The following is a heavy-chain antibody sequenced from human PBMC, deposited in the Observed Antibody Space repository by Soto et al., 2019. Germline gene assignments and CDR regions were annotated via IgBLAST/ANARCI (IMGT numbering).Heavy chain of an antibody. V-gene: IGHV1-46*01. CDR3: VSGGYSGY. CDR2: INPSGGST. CDR1: GYTFTSYY. J-gene: IGHJ4*02. Sequence: QVQLVQSGAEVKKPGASVKVSCKASGYTFTSYYMHWVRQAPGQGLEWMGIINPSGGSTSYAQKFEGRVTMTRDTSACTVSLEVGSLRSEDTAVYYCVSGGYSGYWGQGTLVTVSS. D-gene: IGHD3-22*01.